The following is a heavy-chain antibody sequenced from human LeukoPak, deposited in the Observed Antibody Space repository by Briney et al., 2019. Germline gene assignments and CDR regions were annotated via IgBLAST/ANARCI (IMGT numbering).Heavy chain of an antibody. CDR2: IYNDGSTT. CDR3: AKGDFRLYYLDV. J-gene: IGHJ6*03. D-gene: IGHD3-16*01. Sequence: AGSLRLSCAASGFTFSNYWMHWVRQAPGKGLVWVSRIYNDGSTTNYADPVKGRFTSSKDNAKNTVYLQMNSLRAEDTAVYYGAKGDFRLYYLDVWGKGTTVTVSS. CDR1: GFTFSNYW. V-gene: IGHV3-74*01.